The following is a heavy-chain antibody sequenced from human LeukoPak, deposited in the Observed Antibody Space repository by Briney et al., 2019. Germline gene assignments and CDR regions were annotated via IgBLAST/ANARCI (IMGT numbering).Heavy chain of an antibody. D-gene: IGHD1-26*01. V-gene: IGHV3-23*01. CDR3: AKVHYTASFPGSFPGRNYFDS. CDR1: GFAFCGYA. J-gene: IGHJ4*02. CDR2: ICARGEVT. Sequence: GGTLRLSCTVSGFAFCGYARSWVPHGPGKGPEWGLCICARGEVTYSADYVKGRFTISRDNSKRTLFLQMNSLRAEDTAVYYCAKVHYTASFPGSFPGRNYFDSWGQGSLVTVSS.